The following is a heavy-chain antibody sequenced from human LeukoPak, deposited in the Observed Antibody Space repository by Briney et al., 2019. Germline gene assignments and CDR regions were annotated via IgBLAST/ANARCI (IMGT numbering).Heavy chain of an antibody. CDR2: IYTGGNT. V-gene: IGHV3-53*04. Sequence: GGSLRLSCAASGLTVSSNYMTSNYMTWVRQAPGKGLEWVSVIYTGGNTYYADSVKGRFTISRHNSRNTLYLQMNGLRPEDTAVYYCARESNIAAAGTAFDIWGQGTMVTVSS. J-gene: IGHJ3*02. CDR1: GLTVSSNYMTSNY. CDR3: ARESNIAAAGTAFDI. D-gene: IGHD6-13*01.